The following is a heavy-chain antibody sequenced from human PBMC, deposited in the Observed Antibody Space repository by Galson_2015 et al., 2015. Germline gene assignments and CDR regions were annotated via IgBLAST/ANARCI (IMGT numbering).Heavy chain of an antibody. CDR1: GFTFPTYS. CDR2: ITGSGGTT. CDR3: ARVDTTMTPIDQ. Sequence: SLRLSCATSGFTFPTYSMNWVRQAPGRGLEWVATITGSGGTTYYADSVKGRFTISRDNFKNTLSLQMNSLKASDTAMYYCARVDTTMTPIDQWGQGTLVTVSS. D-gene: IGHD5-18*01. J-gene: IGHJ4*02. V-gene: IGHV3-23*01.